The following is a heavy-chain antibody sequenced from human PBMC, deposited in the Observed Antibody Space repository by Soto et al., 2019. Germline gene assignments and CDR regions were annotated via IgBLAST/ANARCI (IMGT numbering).Heavy chain of an antibody. CDR2: LRPRTGNT. V-gene: IGHV1-46*01. CDR1: GYTFTNYY. Sequence: ASVKVSCKASGYTFTNYYIHWLRRAPGQGLEWLGILRPRTGNTGYAQRFQGRVTMTRDTSTGTVYMELTSLKSDDTAVYYCARNPNESFYFDYWGQGPQVTVSS. CDR3: ARNPNESFYFDY. J-gene: IGHJ4*02.